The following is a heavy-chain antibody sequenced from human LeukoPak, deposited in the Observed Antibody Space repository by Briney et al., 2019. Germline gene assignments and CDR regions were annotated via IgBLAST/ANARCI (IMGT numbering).Heavy chain of an antibody. CDR2: ISSSSSYI. Sequence: PGGSLRLSCAASGFTFSSYSMNWVRQAPGKGLEWVSSISSSSSYIYYADSVKGRFTISRDNAKHSLYLQMNSLRAEDTAVYYCARAGYCTNGVCSDYWGQGTLVTVSS. V-gene: IGHV3-21*01. J-gene: IGHJ4*02. D-gene: IGHD2-8*01. CDR1: GFTFSSYS. CDR3: ARAGYCTNGVCSDY.